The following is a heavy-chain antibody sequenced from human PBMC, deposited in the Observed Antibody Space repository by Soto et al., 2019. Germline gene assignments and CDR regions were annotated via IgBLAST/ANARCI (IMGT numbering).Heavy chain of an antibody. CDR1: GYTFTSYG. J-gene: IGHJ4*02. CDR3: ARNYYDSSDRDYLDY. Sequence: ASVKVSCKASGYTFTSYGISWVRQAPGQGLEWMGWISAYNGNTNYAPKFQGRVTMTRDTSITTAYMELSRLRSDDTAVYYCARNYYDSSDRDYLDYWGQGTPVTVSS. CDR2: ISAYNGNT. V-gene: IGHV1-18*04. D-gene: IGHD3-22*01.